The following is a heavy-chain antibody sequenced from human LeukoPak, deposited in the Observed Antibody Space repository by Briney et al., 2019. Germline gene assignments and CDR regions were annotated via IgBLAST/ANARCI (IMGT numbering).Heavy chain of an antibody. CDR1: GFAFSSYW. D-gene: IGHD6-13*01. CDR3: ASLAAAGSLPLDY. V-gene: IGHV3-74*01. CDR2: ITSDGSST. J-gene: IGHJ4*02. Sequence: GGSLRLSCAASGFAFSSYWMHWVRQAPGRGLVWVSRITSDGSSTSYAGSVKGRFTISRDNAKNTLYLQMSSLRAEDTAVYYCASLAAAGSLPLDYWGQGTLVTVSS.